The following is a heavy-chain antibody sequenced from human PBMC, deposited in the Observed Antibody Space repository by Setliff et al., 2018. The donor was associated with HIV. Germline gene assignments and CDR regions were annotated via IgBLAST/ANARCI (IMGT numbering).Heavy chain of an antibody. J-gene: IGHJ6*03. V-gene: IGHV4-61*02. CDR3: ASRSSYVPLYFYYMDV. CDR1: GGSISSGSYY. D-gene: IGHD3-16*01. Sequence: SETLSLTCIVSGGSISSGSYYWSWIRQPAGKGLEWIGRIYTSGRTNHNPSLKSRVTISVDTSKNQFSLKLSSVTAADTAVYYCASRSSYVPLYFYYMDVWGKGTTVTVSS. CDR2: IYTSGRT.